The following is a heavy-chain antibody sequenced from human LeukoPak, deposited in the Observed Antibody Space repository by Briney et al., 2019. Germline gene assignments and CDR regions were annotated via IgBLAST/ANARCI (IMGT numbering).Heavy chain of an antibody. CDR1: GLTFSNAW. J-gene: IGHJ3*02. V-gene: IGHV3-15*01. D-gene: IGHD1-1*01. Sequence: KPGESLRLSCAVSGLTFSNAWMSWIPQTPGKGLEWVGRIKSKTDGGTTDYAAPVKGRFTISRDDYQDMLYLQMNSLKTEDTAVYYCTTDTVGPGTAMVALDIWGRGAMVTVSS. CDR2: IKSKTDGGTT. CDR3: TTDTVGPGTAMVALDI.